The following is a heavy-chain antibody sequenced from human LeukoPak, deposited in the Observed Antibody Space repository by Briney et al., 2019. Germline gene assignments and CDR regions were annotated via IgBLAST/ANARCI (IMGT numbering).Heavy chain of an antibody. CDR1: GFTFSSYA. CDR2: ISGSGGST. J-gene: IGHJ4*02. Sequence: GGSLRLSCAASGFTFSSYAMSWVRQAPGKGLEWVSAISGSGGSTYYADSVKGRFTISRDNSKNTLYLQMNSLRAGDTAVYYCAKGDYYDKEYYFDYWGQGTLVTVSS. D-gene: IGHD3-22*01. CDR3: AKGDYYDKEYYFDY. V-gene: IGHV3-23*01.